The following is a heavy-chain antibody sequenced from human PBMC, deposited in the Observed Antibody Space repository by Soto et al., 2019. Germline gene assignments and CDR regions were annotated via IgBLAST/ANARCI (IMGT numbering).Heavy chain of an antibody. D-gene: IGHD2-8*01. Sequence: GGSLRLSCAASGFTFSSYGMHWVRQAPGKGLEWVSAISGSGGSTYYADSVKGRFTISRDNSKNTLYLQMNSLRAEDTAVYYCAKDGLGLNYYYYYMDVWGKGTTVTVSS. CDR2: ISGSGGST. CDR3: AKDGLGLNYYYYYMDV. CDR1: GFTFSSYG. J-gene: IGHJ6*03. V-gene: IGHV3-23*01.